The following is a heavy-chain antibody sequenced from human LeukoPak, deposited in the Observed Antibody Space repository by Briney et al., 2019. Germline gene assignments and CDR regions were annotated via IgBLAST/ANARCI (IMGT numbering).Heavy chain of an antibody. V-gene: IGHV3-23*01. J-gene: IGHJ4*02. Sequence: GGSLRLSCAASGFTFSSYAMSWVRQAPGKGLEWVSAISGSGGSTYYADSVKGRFTISRDNSKDTLYLQMNSLRDEDTAVYYCAKRPSDYGDYVSYFDYWGQGTLVTVSS. D-gene: IGHD4-17*01. CDR2: ISGSGGST. CDR3: AKRPSDYGDYVSYFDY. CDR1: GFTFSSYA.